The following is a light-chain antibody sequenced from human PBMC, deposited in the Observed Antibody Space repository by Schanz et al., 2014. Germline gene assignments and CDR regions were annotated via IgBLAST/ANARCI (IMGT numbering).Light chain of an antibody. CDR2: EVS. V-gene: IGLV2-14*02. Sequence: QSALTQPASVSGSPGQSITISCTGTSSDVGSYNLVSWYQHHPGKAPKLMIYEVSKRPSGVPDRFSGSKSGNTASLTVSGLQAEDEADYYCCSYTSSTLGVFGGGTKLTVL. CDR3: CSYTSSTLGV. CDR1: SSDVGSYNL. J-gene: IGLJ3*02.